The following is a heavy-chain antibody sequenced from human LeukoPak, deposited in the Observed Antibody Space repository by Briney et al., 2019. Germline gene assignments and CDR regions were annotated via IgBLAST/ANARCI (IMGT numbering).Heavy chain of an antibody. CDR3: ARGVLLWFGEFRAFDM. Sequence: SETLSLTCTVSGGSISSGDYYWSWIRQPPGKGLEWIGYIYYSGSTYYNPSLKSRVTISVYTSKNRFSLKLSSVTAADTAVYYCARGVLLWFGEFRAFDMGGQETMVTVSS. J-gene: IGHJ3*02. D-gene: IGHD3-10*01. CDR1: GGSISSGDYY. CDR2: IYYSGST. V-gene: IGHV4-30-4*01.